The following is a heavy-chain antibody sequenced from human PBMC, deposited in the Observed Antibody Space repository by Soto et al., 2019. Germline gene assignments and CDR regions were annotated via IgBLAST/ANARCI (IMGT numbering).Heavy chain of an antibody. CDR2: INAGNGNT. CDR1: GYTFTSYA. CDR3: ARKGAYCSGGSCYFNLDWFDP. V-gene: IGHV1-3*01. Sequence: QVQLVQSGAEVKKPGASVKVSCKASGYTFTSYAMHWVRQAPGQRLEWMGWINAGNGNTKYSQKFQGRVTITRDTSASTAYMELSGLRSEDTAVYYCARKGAYCSGGSCYFNLDWFDPWGQGTLVTVSS. D-gene: IGHD2-15*01. J-gene: IGHJ5*02.